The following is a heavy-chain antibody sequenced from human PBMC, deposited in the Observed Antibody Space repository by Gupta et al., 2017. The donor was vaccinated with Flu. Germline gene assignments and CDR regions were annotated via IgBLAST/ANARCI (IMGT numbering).Heavy chain of an antibody. Sequence: EVQLVESGGGLVQPGGSLRLSCAASGFTFSSYEMNWVRQAPGKGLVWVSYISSSGSTIYYADSVKGRFTISRDNAKNSLYLQMNSLRAEDTAVYYCARVAKITLQYDYWGQGTLVTVSS. CDR1: GFTFSSYE. V-gene: IGHV3-48*03. J-gene: IGHJ4*02. D-gene: IGHD4-11*01. CDR2: ISSSGSTI. CDR3: ARVAKITLQYDY.